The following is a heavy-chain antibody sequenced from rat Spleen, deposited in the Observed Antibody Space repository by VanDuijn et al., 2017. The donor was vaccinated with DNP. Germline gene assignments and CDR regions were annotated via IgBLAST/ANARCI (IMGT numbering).Heavy chain of an antibody. J-gene: IGHJ2*01. CDR3: VSRPPPTRGPFDY. CDR1: RITFSDHN. CDR2: ISYDGTDT. V-gene: IGHV5-7*01. D-gene: IGHD1-4*01. Sequence: EVQLVESGGGLVQPGRSLKLSCAVSRITFSDHNMAWVRQAPKTGLEWVGTISYDGTDTYYRDSVKGRFTMSRDNAKSTLYLQMDSLRSEDTATYYCVSRPPPTRGPFDYWGQGVTVTVSS.